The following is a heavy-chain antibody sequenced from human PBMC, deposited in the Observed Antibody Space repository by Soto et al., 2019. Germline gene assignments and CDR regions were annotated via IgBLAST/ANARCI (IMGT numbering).Heavy chain of an antibody. V-gene: IGHV3-30*03. Sequence: QVQLVESGGCVVQPGRSLRLSCEASGFTFSESGMHWVRQAPGKGLEWVTLISYDGSQKYYIDSVKGRFTISRDNSKNTLYLQMNSLRVEDTAVYYCASSRYGIGAGMDVWGQGTTVTVSS. CDR3: ASSRYGIGAGMDV. CDR1: GFTFSESG. D-gene: IGHD3-16*01. J-gene: IGHJ6*02. CDR2: ISYDGSQK.